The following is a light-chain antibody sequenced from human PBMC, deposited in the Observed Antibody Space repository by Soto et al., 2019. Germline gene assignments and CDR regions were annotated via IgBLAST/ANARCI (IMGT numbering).Light chain of an antibody. CDR3: QSYDNSLYV. J-gene: IGLJ1*01. Sequence: QSVLTQPPSVSGAPGQRVTISCTGSSSNIGAGYDVHWYQLLPGTAPKLLIYGNNNRPSGVPDRFSGSKSGTSASLAITGLQAEDEADYYCQSYDNSLYVFGTGTKVTVL. V-gene: IGLV1-40*01. CDR1: SSNIGAGYD. CDR2: GNN.